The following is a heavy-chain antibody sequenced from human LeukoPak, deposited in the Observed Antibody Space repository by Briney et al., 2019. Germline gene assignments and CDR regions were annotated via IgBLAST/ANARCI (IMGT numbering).Heavy chain of an antibody. CDR2: INPNSGGT. Sequence: ASVKVSCKASGYTFNGHHIHWVRRAPGQGLEWMGWINPNSGGTNYAQNFQGRATMTRDTSISTAYMELLRLRSDDTAVYYCARGIYNDYWGQGTLVTVSS. V-gene: IGHV1-2*02. CDR1: GYTFNGHH. J-gene: IGHJ4*02. D-gene: IGHD3-10*01. CDR3: ARGIYNDY.